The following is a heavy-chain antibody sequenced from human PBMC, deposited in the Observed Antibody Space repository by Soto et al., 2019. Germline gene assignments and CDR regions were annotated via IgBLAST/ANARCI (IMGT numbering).Heavy chain of an antibody. CDR3: ARGTYGYSYGPFDY. CDR1: GGSFSGYY. D-gene: IGHD5-18*01. V-gene: IGHV4-34*01. Sequence: PSETLSLTCAVYGGSFSGYYWSWIRQPPGKGLEWIGEINHSGSTNYNPSLKSRVTISVDTSKNQFSLKLSSVTAADTTVYYCARGTYGYSYGPFDYWGQGTLVTVSS. J-gene: IGHJ4*02. CDR2: INHSGST.